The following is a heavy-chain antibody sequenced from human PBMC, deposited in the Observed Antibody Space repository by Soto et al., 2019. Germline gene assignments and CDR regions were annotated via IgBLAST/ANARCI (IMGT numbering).Heavy chain of an antibody. CDR3: ARPLRGWYVFDY. V-gene: IGHV1-2*02. CDR1: GYTFTAYI. CDR2: INPNSGGT. J-gene: IGHJ4*02. Sequence: GASVKVSCKASGYTFTAYILHWFRKAPGQGLEWMGWINPNSGGTNYAQKFQGRVTMTRDTSISTAYMELSRLRSDDTAVYYCARPLRGWYVFDYWGQGTLVTVSS. D-gene: IGHD6-19*01.